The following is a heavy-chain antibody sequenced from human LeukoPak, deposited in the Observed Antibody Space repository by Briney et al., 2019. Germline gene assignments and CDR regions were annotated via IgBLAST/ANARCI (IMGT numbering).Heavy chain of an antibody. J-gene: IGHJ4*02. CDR2: INHSGST. Sequence: SETLSLTCAVYGGSFSGYYWSWIRQPPGKGLEWIGEINHSGSTNYNPSLKSRVTISVDTSKNQFSLKLSSVTAADTAVYYCARGPEDLDGSGYPIDYWGQGTLVTVSS. CDR3: ARGPEDLDGSGYPIDY. CDR1: GGSFSGYY. D-gene: IGHD3-22*01. V-gene: IGHV4-34*01.